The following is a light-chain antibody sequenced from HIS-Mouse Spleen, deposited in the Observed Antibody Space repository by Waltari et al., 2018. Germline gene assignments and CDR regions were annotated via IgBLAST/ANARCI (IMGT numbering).Light chain of an antibody. J-gene: IGLJ1*01. CDR3: QAWDSSTYV. Sequence: SYELNQPPSVSVSPRQTASITCSGDKLGDKYACWYQQKPGQSPVLVIYQDSKRPSGIPERFSGSNSGNTATLTISGTQAMDEADYYCQAWDSSTYVFGTGTKVTVL. V-gene: IGLV3-1*01. CDR1: KLGDKY. CDR2: QDS.